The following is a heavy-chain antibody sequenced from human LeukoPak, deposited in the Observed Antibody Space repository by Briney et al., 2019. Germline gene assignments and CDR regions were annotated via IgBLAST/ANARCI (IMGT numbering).Heavy chain of an antibody. Sequence: GGSLRLSCAASGFTFSSYGMSWVRQAPGKGLEWVSAISGSGGSTYYADSVKGRFTISRDNSKNMLYLEVISLTADDTAVYYCAKDDAWLRFGEWSQGTLSPSPQ. CDR3: AKDDAWLRFGE. CDR2: ISGSGGST. J-gene: IGHJ4*02. CDR1: GFTFSSYG. D-gene: IGHD3-10*01. V-gene: IGHV3-23*01.